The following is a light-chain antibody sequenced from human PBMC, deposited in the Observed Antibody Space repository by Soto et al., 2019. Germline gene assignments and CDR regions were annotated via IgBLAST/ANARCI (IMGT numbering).Light chain of an antibody. CDR3: QKYNNSPRT. CDR1: QTVSSN. Sequence: EIVMTQSPATLSVSPGERATLSCGASQTVSSNLAWFQQKPGQAPRLLIYGASTRATGIPARFSGSGSGTEFTLTISSLQSEDLAVYYCQKYNNSPRTFGQGNKV. V-gene: IGKV3-15*01. J-gene: IGKJ1*01. CDR2: GAS.